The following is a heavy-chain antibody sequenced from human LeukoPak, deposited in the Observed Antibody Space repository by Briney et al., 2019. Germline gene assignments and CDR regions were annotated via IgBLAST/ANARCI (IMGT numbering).Heavy chain of an antibody. J-gene: IGHJ4*02. CDR2: INPSGGST. Sequence: GASVKVSCKASGYTFTSYYMHWVRRAPGQGLEWMGIINPSGGSTSYAQKFQGRVTMTRDTSTSTVYMELSSLRSEDTAVYYCARGRSALGVRGVTRGPFDYWGQGTLVTVSS. D-gene: IGHD3-10*01. V-gene: IGHV1-46*01. CDR1: GYTFTSYY. CDR3: ARGRSALGVRGVTRGPFDY.